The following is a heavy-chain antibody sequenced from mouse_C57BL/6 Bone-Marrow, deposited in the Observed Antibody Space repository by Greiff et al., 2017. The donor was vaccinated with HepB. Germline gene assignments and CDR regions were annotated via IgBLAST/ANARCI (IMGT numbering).Heavy chain of an antibody. Sequence: VQLQQSGAELVRPGASVTLSCKASGYTFTDYEMHWVKQTPVHGLEWIGAIDPATGGTDYNQKFKGKAILTADKSSSTAYMELRSLTSEDSAVYYCTKSEEGYYGYRFAYGGQGTLVTVSA. J-gene: IGHJ3*01. D-gene: IGHD1-2*01. CDR1: GYTFTDYE. CDR3: TKSEEGYYGYRFAY. V-gene: IGHV1-15*01. CDR2: IDPATGGT.